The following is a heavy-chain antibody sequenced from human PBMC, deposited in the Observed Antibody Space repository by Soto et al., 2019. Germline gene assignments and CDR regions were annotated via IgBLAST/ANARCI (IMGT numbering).Heavy chain of an antibody. CDR1: GYSFTSYW. J-gene: IGHJ4*02. CDR2: IYPGGSDT. Sequence: GESLKISCKGSGYSFTSYWIGWVRQMPGKGLEWMGIIYPGGSDTRYSPSFQGQVTISADKSISTAYLQWSSLKASDTAMYYCARRVHDSSGYAHFGYWGQGTLVTVSS. CDR3: ARRVHDSSGYAHFGY. V-gene: IGHV5-51*01. D-gene: IGHD3-22*01.